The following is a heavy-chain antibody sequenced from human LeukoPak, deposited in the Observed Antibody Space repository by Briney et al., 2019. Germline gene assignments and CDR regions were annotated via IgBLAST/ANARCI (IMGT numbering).Heavy chain of an antibody. CDR3: ARPTLYCSSTSCYMLHDAFDI. D-gene: IGHD2-2*02. Sequence: GSVKVSCKASGYTFTSYGISWVRQAPGQGLEWMGWISAYNGNTNYAQKLQGRVTMTTDTSTSTAYMELRSLRSDDTAVYYCARPTLYCSSTSCYMLHDAFDIWGQGTVVTVSS. CDR1: GYTFTSYG. J-gene: IGHJ3*02. CDR2: ISAYNGNT. V-gene: IGHV1-18*01.